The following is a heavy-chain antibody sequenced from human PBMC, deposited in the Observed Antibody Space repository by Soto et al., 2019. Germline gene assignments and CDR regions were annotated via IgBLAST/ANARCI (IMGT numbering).Heavy chain of an antibody. CDR3: ARDRAGRYCSSSSCYEYYHYGMGV. D-gene: IGHD2-2*01. CDR1: GYTFTSYD. J-gene: IGHJ6*02. V-gene: IGHV1-18*01. Sequence: ASVKFSCKASGYTFTSYDISWVRQAPGQGLEWMGWISGYNGNTNYAQKLQGRVTMTTDTFTSTAYMELRSLRSDDTAVYYCARDRAGRYCSSSSCYEYYHYGMGVWGQGTTVTVSS. CDR2: ISGYNGNT.